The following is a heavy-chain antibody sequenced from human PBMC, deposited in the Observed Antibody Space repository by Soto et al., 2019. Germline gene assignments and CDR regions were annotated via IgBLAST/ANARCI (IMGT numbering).Heavy chain of an antibody. Sequence: QVQLVQSGAEEKKPGASVKVSCKASGYTFTSYAMHWVRQAPGQRLEWLGWINAGNGNTKYSQKFQGRVTITRDTPASTANREVSSLRSEDPAVYSCARDILFDYGGKGPLVTVSP. V-gene: IGHV1-3*05. J-gene: IGHJ4*02. CDR2: INAGNGNT. CDR1: GYTFTSYA. CDR3: ARDILFDY. D-gene: IGHD2-15*01.